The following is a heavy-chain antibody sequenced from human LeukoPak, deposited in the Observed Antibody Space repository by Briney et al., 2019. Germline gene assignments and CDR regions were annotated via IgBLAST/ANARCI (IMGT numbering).Heavy chain of an antibody. D-gene: IGHD1-26*01. V-gene: IGHV1-2*02. Sequence: ASVKVSCKTSGFTFNGYYIHWVRQAPGQGLEWMGWINPHSGGPTYAQKFQGRVTMTRDTSISTAYMELSRLRSDDTAVYYCAASDDSGSYYGAYWGQGTLVTVSS. CDR1: GFTFNGYY. CDR2: INPHSGGP. CDR3: AASDDSGSYYGAY. J-gene: IGHJ4*02.